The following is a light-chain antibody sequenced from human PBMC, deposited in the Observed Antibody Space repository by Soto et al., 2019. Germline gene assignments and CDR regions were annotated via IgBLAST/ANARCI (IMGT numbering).Light chain of an antibody. CDR2: GTS. CDR1: QSVPSNY. CDR3: QYYGSPSWT. Sequence: EIVLTQSPGTLSLSPGERATLSCRASQSVPSNYLAWYQQRPGQAPWLLIFGTSSRATGIPDKFSGSGSGTDFTLTISRLEPDDFAEYYCQYYGSPSWTFGQGTKVEIK. J-gene: IGKJ1*01. V-gene: IGKV3-20*01.